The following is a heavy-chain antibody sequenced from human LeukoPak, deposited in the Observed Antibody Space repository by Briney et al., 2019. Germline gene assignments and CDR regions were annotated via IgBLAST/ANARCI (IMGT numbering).Heavy chain of an antibody. Sequence: GGSLRLSCAAPGFSFDDYAIHWVRQAPGKGLEWVSLISGDGGSTFYADSVKGRFTISRDNSKNSLYLQMSSLRSEDTALYYCARESDSSGWYDSWGQGTLVTVST. CDR3: ARESDSSGWYDS. D-gene: IGHD3-22*01. CDR2: ISGDGGST. CDR1: GFSFDDYA. J-gene: IGHJ5*01. V-gene: IGHV3-43*02.